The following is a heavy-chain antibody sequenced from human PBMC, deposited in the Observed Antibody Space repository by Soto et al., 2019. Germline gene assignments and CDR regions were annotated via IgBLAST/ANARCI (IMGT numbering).Heavy chain of an antibody. Sequence: GGSLRLSCAASGFTFSSYAMSWVRQAPGKGLEWVSAISGSGGSTYYADSVKGRFTISRDNSKNTLYLQMNSLRAEDTAVYYCAKDLYSTKFGDYYYYMDVGGKGTTVTVSS. D-gene: IGHD4-4*01. CDR2: ISGSGGST. CDR1: GFTFSSYA. V-gene: IGHV3-23*01. CDR3: AKDLYSTKFGDYYYYMDV. J-gene: IGHJ6*03.